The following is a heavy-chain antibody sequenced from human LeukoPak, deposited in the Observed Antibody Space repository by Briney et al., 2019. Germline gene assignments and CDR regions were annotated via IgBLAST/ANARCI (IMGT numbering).Heavy chain of an antibody. V-gene: IGHV3-30*14. CDR1: GFTFSSYA. CDR2: ISYDGSDK. Sequence: GGSLRLSCAASGFTFSSYAMYWVRQAPGKGLEWVAVISYDGSDKFYADSVKGRFTISRENAKNSLYLQMNSLRAGDTAVYYCARAAYSSTWYSRYFDLWGRDTLVTVSS. CDR3: ARAAYSSTWYSRYFDL. D-gene: IGHD6-13*01. J-gene: IGHJ2*01.